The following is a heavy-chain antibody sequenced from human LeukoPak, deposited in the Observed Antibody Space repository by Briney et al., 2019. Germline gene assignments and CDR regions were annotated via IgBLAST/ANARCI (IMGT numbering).Heavy chain of an antibody. CDR3: ARVGSYDSSGYQSILYYYGMDV. D-gene: IGHD3-22*01. CDR2: IYYSGST. CDR1: GDSISSYY. J-gene: IGHJ6*02. V-gene: IGHV4-59*01. Sequence: SETLSLTCTVSGDSISSYYWSWIRQPPGKGLEWIGYIYYSGSTNYNPSLKSRVTISVDTSKNQFSLKLSSVTAADTAVYYCARVGSYDSSGYQSILYYYGMDVWGQETTVTVSS.